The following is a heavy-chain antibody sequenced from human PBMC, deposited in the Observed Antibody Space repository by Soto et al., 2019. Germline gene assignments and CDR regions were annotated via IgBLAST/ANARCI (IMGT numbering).Heavy chain of an antibody. CDR2: IYYSGST. V-gene: IGHV4-59*01. CDR3: ERRLPVGATMDY. D-gene: IGHD1-26*01. CDR1: GGSISSYY. Sequence: SETLSLTCTVSGGSISSYYWSWIRQPPGKGLEWIGYIYYSGSTNYNPSLKSRVTISVDTSKNQFSLKLSSVTAADTAVYYCERRLPVGATMDYWGQGTLVTVSS. J-gene: IGHJ4*02.